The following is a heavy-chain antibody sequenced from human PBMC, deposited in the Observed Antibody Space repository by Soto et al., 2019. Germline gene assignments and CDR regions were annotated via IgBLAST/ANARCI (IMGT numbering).Heavy chain of an antibody. V-gene: IGHV3-74*01. Sequence: EVQLVESGGGLVQPGESLRLSCAASGFTFSSYWMHWVRQAPGKGLVWVSRINSDGSSTSYAGSVKRRFTISRDNAKNTLYLQMNSLRAEDTAVYYCVRTSLVVAAATREDYWGQGTLVTVSS. CDR3: VRTSLVVAAATREDY. D-gene: IGHD2-15*01. CDR1: GFTFSSYW. J-gene: IGHJ4*02. CDR2: INSDGSST.